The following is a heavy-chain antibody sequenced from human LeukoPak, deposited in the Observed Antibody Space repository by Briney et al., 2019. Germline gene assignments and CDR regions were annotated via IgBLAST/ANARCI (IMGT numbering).Heavy chain of an antibody. CDR3: ARQVVVAANIYYFYY. CDR1: GRSISSNY. V-gene: IGHV4-4*07. J-gene: IGHJ4*02. D-gene: IGHD2-15*01. CDR2: IYTSGST. Sequence: SETLSLTCTVSGRSISSNYWSWIRQPAGKGLEWIGRIYTSGSTNYNPSLKSRVTMSVDTSKNQFSLKLSSVTAADTAVYYCARQVVVAANIYYFYYWGQGTLVTVSS.